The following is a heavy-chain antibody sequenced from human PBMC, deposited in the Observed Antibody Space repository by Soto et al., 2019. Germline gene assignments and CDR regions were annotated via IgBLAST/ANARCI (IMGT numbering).Heavy chain of an antibody. CDR3: ARDRVNIGHWFDP. V-gene: IGHV3-23*01. CDR2: ISGSGGST. J-gene: IGHJ5*02. Sequence: PGGSLRLSCAASGFTFSSYAMSWVRQAPGKGLEWVSAISGSGGSTYYADSVKGRFTISRDNSKNTLYLQMNSPRAEDTAVYYCARDRVNIGHWFDPWGQGTLVTVSS. CDR1: GFTFSSYA. D-gene: IGHD5-12*01.